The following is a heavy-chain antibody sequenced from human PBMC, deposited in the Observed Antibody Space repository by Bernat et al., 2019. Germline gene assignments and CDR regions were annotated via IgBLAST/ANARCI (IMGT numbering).Heavy chain of an antibody. CDR2: IDSSGSTT. D-gene: IGHD4-17*01. CDR1: GFTFSTYE. Sequence: EVQLVESGGGLVQPGGSLRLSCAASGFTFSTYEMNWVRHAPGKGLEWVSYIDSSGSTTYYADSVKGRFTISRDNAKNSLYLQMNSLRAEDTAVYYFGRDTFTYGVQFDYWGQGTLVTVS. CDR3: GRDTFTYGVQFDY. V-gene: IGHV3-48*03. J-gene: IGHJ4*02.